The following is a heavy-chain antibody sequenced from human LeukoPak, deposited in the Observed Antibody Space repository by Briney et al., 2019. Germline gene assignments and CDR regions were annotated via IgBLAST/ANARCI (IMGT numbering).Heavy chain of an antibody. Sequence: PSETLSLTCAVSGYSISSGYYWGWIRQPPGKGLEWIGSIYYSGSTYYNPSLKSRVTISVDTSKNQFSLKLSSVTAADTAVYYCARSIPTDYGDFEDAFDIWGQGTMVTVSS. J-gene: IGHJ3*02. D-gene: IGHD4-17*01. CDR2: IYYSGST. V-gene: IGHV4-38-2*01. CDR1: GYSISSGYY. CDR3: ARSIPTDYGDFEDAFDI.